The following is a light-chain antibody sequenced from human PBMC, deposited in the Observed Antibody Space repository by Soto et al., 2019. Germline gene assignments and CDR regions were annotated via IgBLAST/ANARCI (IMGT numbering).Light chain of an antibody. CDR3: QAWDSSTYV. CDR2: NDD. J-gene: IGLJ1*01. V-gene: IGLV3-21*02. CDR1: NIGNIN. Sequence: SYELTQPPSVSVAPGQTATITCGGDNIGNINVHWYQQRPGQAPILVVYNDDDRPSGIPERFSGSNSGNTATLTISGTQAMDEADYYCQAWDSSTYVFGTGTKVTVL.